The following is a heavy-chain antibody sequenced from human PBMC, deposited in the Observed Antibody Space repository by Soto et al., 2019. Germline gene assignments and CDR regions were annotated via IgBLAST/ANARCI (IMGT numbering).Heavy chain of an antibody. D-gene: IGHD3-22*01. CDR3: ARHVSGYYNPLNFDY. Sequence: PSETLSLTCTVSGGSISSSSYYWGWIRQPPGKGLEWIASIFDSGSTYTNPSLKSRVTISVDTSKNQFSLKLNSVTAADTAVYYCARHVSGYYNPLNFDYWGQGTLVTVSS. V-gene: IGHV4-39*01. CDR1: GGSISSSSYY. J-gene: IGHJ4*02. CDR2: IFDSGST.